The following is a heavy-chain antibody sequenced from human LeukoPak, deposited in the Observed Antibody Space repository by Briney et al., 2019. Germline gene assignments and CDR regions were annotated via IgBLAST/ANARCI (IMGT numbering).Heavy chain of an antibody. J-gene: IGHJ4*02. Sequence: SETLSLTCTVSGGFISSYYWSWIRQPAGKGLEWIGRIYTSGSTNYNPSPKSRVTISVDTSKNQFSLKLSSVTAADTAVYYCARLRYCSGGSCHLRRDYWGQGTLVTVSS. CDR2: IYTSGST. CDR1: GGFISSYY. V-gene: IGHV4-4*07. D-gene: IGHD2-15*01. CDR3: ARLRYCSGGSCHLRRDY.